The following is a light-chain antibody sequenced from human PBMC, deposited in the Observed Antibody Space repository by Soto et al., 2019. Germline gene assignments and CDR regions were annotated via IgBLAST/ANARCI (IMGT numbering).Light chain of an antibody. CDR1: NIASKG. J-gene: IGLJ2*01. CDR2: YDT. V-gene: IGLV3-21*04. Sequence: SYELTQPPSVSVAPGKAARIACGGDNIASKGVHWYQQKSGQAPLLVIYYDTDRPSGIPERFSGSNSRNTATLTLSRVEAGDEADYYCQVWDSTSDHVVFGGGTKLTVL. CDR3: QVWDSTSDHVV.